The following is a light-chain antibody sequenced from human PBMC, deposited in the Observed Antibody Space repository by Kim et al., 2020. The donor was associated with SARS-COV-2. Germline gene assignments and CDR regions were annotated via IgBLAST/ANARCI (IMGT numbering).Light chain of an antibody. V-gene: IGLV3-25*03. CDR1: ALQQQY. J-gene: IGLJ3*02. CDR3: QSADSSGTWV. CDR2: KDS. Sequence: VSPGQTARITCSGDALQQQYAYWYQQKPGQAPVLVIYKDSERPSGIPERFSGSSSGTTVTLTISGVQAEDEADYYCQSADSSGTWVFGGGTQLTVL.